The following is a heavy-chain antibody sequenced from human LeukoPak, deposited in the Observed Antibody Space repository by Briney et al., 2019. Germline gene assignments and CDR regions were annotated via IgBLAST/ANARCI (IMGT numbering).Heavy chain of an antibody. CDR3: ARGDYVSSGYSLYYYYYYMDV. Sequence: SETLSLTCTVSGGSISSGGYYWSWIRQHPGKGLEWIGYIYYSGSTYYNPSLKSRVTISVDTSKNQFSLKLSSVTAADTAVYYCARGDYVSSGYSLYYYYYYMDVWGKGTTVTVSS. J-gene: IGHJ6*03. V-gene: IGHV4-31*03. CDR1: GGSISSGGYY. D-gene: IGHD3-22*01. CDR2: IYYSGST.